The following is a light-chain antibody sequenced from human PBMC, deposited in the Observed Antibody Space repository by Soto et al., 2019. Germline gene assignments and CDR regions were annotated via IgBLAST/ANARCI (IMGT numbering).Light chain of an antibody. CDR2: EVS. J-gene: IGLJ3*02. V-gene: IGLV2-14*02. CDR1: SSDIGSYNL. CDR3: SSFTTTNPRV. Sequence: QSVLTQPASVSGSPGQSITISCTGTSSDIGSYNLVSWYQHHPGKAPKLLIYEVSNRPSGVSHRFSASKSGDTASLTISGLQAEDEANYFCSSFTTTNPRVFGGGTKVTVL.